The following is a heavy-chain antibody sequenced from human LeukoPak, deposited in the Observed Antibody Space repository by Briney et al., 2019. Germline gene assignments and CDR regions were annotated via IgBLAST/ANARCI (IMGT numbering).Heavy chain of an antibody. CDR2: IIPIFGTA. J-gene: IGHJ5*02. Sequence: EASVKVSCKASGGTFSSYAISWVRQAPGQGLEWMGGIIPIFGTANYAQKFQGRVTITTDESTRTAYMELRSLRSDDTADYYCARFVPARTTSGRGVTISGKYWFDAWGQGTRVIVSA. CDR1: GGTFSSYA. V-gene: IGHV1-69*05. CDR3: ARFVPARTTSGRGVTISGKYWFDA. D-gene: IGHD3-10*01.